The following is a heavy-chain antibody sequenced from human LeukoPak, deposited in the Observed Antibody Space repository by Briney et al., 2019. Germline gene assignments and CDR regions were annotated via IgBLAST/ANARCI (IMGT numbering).Heavy chain of an antibody. CDR3: ARDLYGGTSATFDY. Sequence: ASVKVSCKASGYTITGYYMHWVRQAPGQGLEWMGWMNPNSGGTYYAQKFQGRVTMTSDTSISTAYMELSRLRSDNTAVYYCARDLYGGTSATFDYWGQGTLVTVSS. V-gene: IGHV1-2*02. J-gene: IGHJ4*02. D-gene: IGHD4-23*01. CDR2: MNPNSGGT. CDR1: GYTITGYY.